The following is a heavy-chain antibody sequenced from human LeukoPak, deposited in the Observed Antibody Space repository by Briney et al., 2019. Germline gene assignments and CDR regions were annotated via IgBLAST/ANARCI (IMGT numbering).Heavy chain of an antibody. V-gene: IGHV3-9*01. CDR3: AKEGWFYGMDV. J-gene: IGHJ6*02. CDR2: ISWNSASI. CDR1: GFNFDDYA. D-gene: IGHD2-15*01. Sequence: GGSLRLSCAASGFNFDDYAMHWVRQAPGKGLEWVSGISWNSASIGYADSVKGRFTISRDNAKNSLYLQMNSLRAEDTALYYCAKEGWFYGMDVWGQGTTVTVSS.